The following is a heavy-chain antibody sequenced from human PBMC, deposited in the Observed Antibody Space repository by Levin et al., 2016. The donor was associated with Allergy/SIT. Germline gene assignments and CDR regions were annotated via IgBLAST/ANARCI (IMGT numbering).Heavy chain of an antibody. J-gene: IGHJ4*02. D-gene: IGHD1-14*01. V-gene: IGHV4-31*02. CDR3: ARGPEPYGDYVDY. CDR2: IYYSGST. Sequence: WIRQPPGKGLEWIGYIYYSGSTYYNPSLKSRVTISVDTSKNQFSLKLSSVTAADTAVYYCARGPEPYGDYVDYWGQGTLVTVSS.